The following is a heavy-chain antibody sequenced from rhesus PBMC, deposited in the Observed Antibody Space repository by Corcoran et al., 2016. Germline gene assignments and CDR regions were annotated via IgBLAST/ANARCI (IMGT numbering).Heavy chain of an antibody. CDR1: GFTFNTYG. CDR2: ISSDGTKK. CDR3: TRFDY. J-gene: IGHJ4*01. V-gene: IGHV3-54*02. Sequence: EVQLVESGGGLVQPGGSLRLSCAASGFTFNTYGLHWVRQAPGKGLAWEAVISSDGTKKSCADSVKDRFSGSRDNSKNVLYLQINNLNLDDTALYYCTRFDYWGRGVLVAVSS.